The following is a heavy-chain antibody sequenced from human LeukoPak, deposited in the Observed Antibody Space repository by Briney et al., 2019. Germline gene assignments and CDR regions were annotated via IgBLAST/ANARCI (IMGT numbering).Heavy chain of an antibody. V-gene: IGHV4-4*07. D-gene: IGHD3-22*01. CDR2: IYTSGRT. CDR1: GGSISRYY. J-gene: IGHJ3*02. CDR3: ARTPEYSQDSGGYYRNDALDS. Sequence: SETLSLTCTVPGGSISRYYWSWIRQSAAKGLKWIGRIYTSGRTHYNPSLKSRVTLSVDTSKNQFSLKLSSVTAADTAVYYGARTPEYSQDSGGYYRNDALDSWGQGTMVTVSS.